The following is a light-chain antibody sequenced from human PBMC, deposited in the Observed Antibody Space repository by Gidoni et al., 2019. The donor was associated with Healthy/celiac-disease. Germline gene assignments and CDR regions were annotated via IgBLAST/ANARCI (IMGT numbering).Light chain of an antibody. CDR2: GAS. Sequence: EIVMTQTPATLSVSPGERATLSCRASQSVSSNLAWYQQKPGQAPRLLIYGASTRATGIPARFSGSGSGTEFTLTISSLQSEDFAFYYCHQYNNWPPFWTFGQGTKVEIK. V-gene: IGKV3-15*01. J-gene: IGKJ1*01. CDR3: HQYNNWPPFWT. CDR1: QSVSSN.